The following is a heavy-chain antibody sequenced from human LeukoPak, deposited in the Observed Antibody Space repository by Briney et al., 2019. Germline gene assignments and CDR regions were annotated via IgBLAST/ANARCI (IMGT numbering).Heavy chain of an antibody. Sequence: PSETLSLTCTVSGGSISSGSYYWSWIRQPAGKGVEWIGRIYTSGSTNYNPSLKSRVTISVDTSKNQFSLKLSSVTAADTAVYYCATHRDGYNWDYFDCWGQGTLVTVSS. CDR1: GGSISSGSYY. J-gene: IGHJ4*02. CDR2: IYTSGST. D-gene: IGHD5-24*01. V-gene: IGHV4-61*02. CDR3: ATHRDGYNWDYFDC.